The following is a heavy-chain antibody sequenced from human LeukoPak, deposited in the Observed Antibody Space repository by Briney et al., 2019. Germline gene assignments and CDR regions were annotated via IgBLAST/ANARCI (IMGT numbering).Heavy chain of an antibody. CDR3: AKEKLTGMYDGFDI. Sequence: GGSLRLSCAASGFTFSSSGMHWVRQAPGKGLEWVAVISYDGSKKYDADSVKGRFTISRDNSKNTLYLQMNSLRAEDTAVYYCAKEKLTGMYDGFDIWGQGTMVTVSS. J-gene: IGHJ3*02. CDR2: ISYDGSKK. D-gene: IGHD7-27*01. V-gene: IGHV3-30*18. CDR1: GFTFSSSG.